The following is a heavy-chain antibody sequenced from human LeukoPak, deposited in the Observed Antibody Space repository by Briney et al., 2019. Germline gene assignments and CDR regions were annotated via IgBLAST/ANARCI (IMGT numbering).Heavy chain of an antibody. CDR1: GGSISSYY. CDR2: IYYSGST. D-gene: IGHD2-21*02. V-gene: IGHV4-59*01. J-gene: IGHJ3*02. Sequence: SETLSLTCTVSGGSISSYYWSWIRQPPGKGLEWSGYIYYSGSTNYNPSLKSRVTISVDTSKNQFSLKLSSVTAADTAVYYCARALVVTATAFDIWGQGTMVTVSS. CDR3: ARALVVTATAFDI.